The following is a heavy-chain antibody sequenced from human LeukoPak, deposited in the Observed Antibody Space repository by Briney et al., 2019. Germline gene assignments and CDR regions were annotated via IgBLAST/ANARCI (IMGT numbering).Heavy chain of an antibody. D-gene: IGHD4-17*01. Sequence: GGSLRLSCAASGFTYRSYAMSWVRQAPGKGLEWVSSISDSGGSTYYADSVKGRLTISRDNSKNTLYLQMNSLRAEDTAVYYCAKDRTVTMFSDDAFDIFGLGTMVTVSS. V-gene: IGHV3-23*01. CDR2: ISDSGGST. CDR3: AKDRTVTMFSDDAFDI. J-gene: IGHJ3*02. CDR1: GFTYRSYA.